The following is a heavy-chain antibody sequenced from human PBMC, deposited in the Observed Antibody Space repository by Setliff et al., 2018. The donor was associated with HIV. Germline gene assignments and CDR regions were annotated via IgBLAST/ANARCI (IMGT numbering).Heavy chain of an antibody. D-gene: IGHD3-10*01. CDR1: GFSISSRYY. V-gene: IGHV4-38-2*02. CDR3: ARDDYGSGSYFYYGMDV. Sequence: PSETLSLTCDVSGFSISSRYYWGWIRQSPGKGLEWIGNIYHTGSSYYNPSLNDRATISLDTSKNQFSQKLNSVTAADTAVYYCARDDYGSGSYFYYGMDVWGKGTTVTVSS. CDR2: IYHTGSS. J-gene: IGHJ6*04.